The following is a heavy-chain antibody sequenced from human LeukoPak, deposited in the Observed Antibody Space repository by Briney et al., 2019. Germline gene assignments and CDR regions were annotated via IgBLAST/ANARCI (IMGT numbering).Heavy chain of an antibody. V-gene: IGHV3-30*03. CDR2: ISYDGSNK. D-gene: IGHD7-27*01. CDR3: ARDQLGIGIGY. CDR1: GFIFSSYG. Sequence: GGSLRLSCAASGFIFSSYGMHWVRQAPGKGLEWVAVISYDGSNKYYADSVKGRFTISRDSSKNTLYLQMNSLRAEDTAVYYCARDQLGIGIGYWGQGTLVTVSS. J-gene: IGHJ4*02.